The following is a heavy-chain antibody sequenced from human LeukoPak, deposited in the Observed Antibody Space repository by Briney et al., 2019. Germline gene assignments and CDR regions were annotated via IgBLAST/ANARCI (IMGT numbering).Heavy chain of an antibody. D-gene: IGHD5-24*01. V-gene: IGHV3-7*03. CDR1: GFSFSSFW. CDR3: VRDADFYKGDY. J-gene: IGHJ4*02. Sequence: GGSLRLSCATSGFSFSSFWMSWVRQAPGKGLEWVASIMKDGGQKKYVDSVKGRFTISRDNAQNSLYLQVSGLRAEDTAMYYCVRDADFYKGDYWGQGTLVTVSS. CDR2: IMKDGGQK.